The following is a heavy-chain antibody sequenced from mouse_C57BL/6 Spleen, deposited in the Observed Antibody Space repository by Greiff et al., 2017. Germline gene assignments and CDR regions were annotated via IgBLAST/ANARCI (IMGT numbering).Heavy chain of an antibody. D-gene: IGHD2-4*01. V-gene: IGHV1-80*01. Sequence: VKVVESGAELVKPGASVKISCKASGYAFSSYWMNWVKQRPGKGLEWIGQIYPGDGDTNYNGKFKGKATLTADKSSSTAYMQLSSLTSEDSAVYFCARCYDYDGFDYWGQGTTLTVSS. CDR2: IYPGDGDT. J-gene: IGHJ2*01. CDR3: ARCYDYDGFDY. CDR1: GYAFSSYW.